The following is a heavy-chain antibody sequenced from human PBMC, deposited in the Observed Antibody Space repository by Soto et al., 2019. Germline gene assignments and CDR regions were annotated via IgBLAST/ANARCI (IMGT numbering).Heavy chain of an antibody. CDR1: GFTFSSYA. J-gene: IGHJ4*01. Sequence: GGSLRLSCAASGFTFSSYAMSWVRQAPGKGLEWVSAISNSGGSTYYADSVKGRFTISRDNSKNTLYLQMNSLRAEDTAVYYCSRAGLLTTPYYFDYWGQGTLVTVSS. CDR2: ISNSGGST. CDR3: SRAGLLTTPYYFDY. V-gene: IGHV3-23*01. D-gene: IGHD4-4*01.